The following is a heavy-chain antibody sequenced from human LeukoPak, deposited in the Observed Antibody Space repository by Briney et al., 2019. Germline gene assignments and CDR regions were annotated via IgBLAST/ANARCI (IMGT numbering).Heavy chain of an antibody. J-gene: IGHJ4*01. CDR2: ISGSGSDI. CDR1: GFSISDSY. CDR3: STDPRLLMY. Sequence: GGSLRLSCVVSGFSISDSYMTWIRQTPGKGLEWLAYISGSGSDIYFADSVKGRFTISRDNAKNSLYLQMNSLRAEDTALYYCSTDPRLLMYWGHGTLVTVSS. V-gene: IGHV3-11*01. D-gene: IGHD2-8*01.